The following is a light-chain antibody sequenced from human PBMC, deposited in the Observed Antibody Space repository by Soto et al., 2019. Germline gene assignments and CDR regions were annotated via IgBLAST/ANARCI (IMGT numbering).Light chain of an antibody. J-gene: IGKJ4*01. CDR1: QSISWW. V-gene: IGKV1-5*01. Sequence: DIQMTQSPSTLSASVGDRVTITCRASQSISWWLAWYQQKPGKXPXXLIYDASSLESGVPSRLSGSGSGTEFTLTINNLQPDDFATDYCQQYSSYRSFGGGTKVDIK. CDR2: DAS. CDR3: QQYSSYRS.